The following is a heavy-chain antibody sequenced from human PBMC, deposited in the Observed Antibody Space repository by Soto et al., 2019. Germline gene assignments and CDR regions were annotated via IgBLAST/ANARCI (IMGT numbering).Heavy chain of an antibody. Sequence: SVKVSCKASGGTFGSYAISWVRQAPGQGLEWMGGIIPIFGAANYAQKFQGRVTITADESTSTAYMELNSVTPEDTAVYYCAGTTSLQWYYMDVWDKGITVTVSS. CDR2: IIPIFGAA. J-gene: IGHJ6*03. CDR3: AGTTSLQWYYMDV. V-gene: IGHV1-69*13. D-gene: IGHD1-7*01. CDR1: GGTFGSYA.